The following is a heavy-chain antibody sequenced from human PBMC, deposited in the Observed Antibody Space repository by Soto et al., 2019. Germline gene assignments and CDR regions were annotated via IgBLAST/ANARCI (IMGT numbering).Heavy chain of an antibody. CDR3: TRDPLSGSYVYYYGMDV. J-gene: IGHJ6*02. D-gene: IGHD1-26*01. Sequence: GGALRLSCPASGFTLGDYAMSWVRQAPGKGLEWVGFIRSKAYGGTTEYAASVKGRFTISRGDSKSIAYLQMNSLKTEDTAVYYCTRDPLSGSYVYYYGMDVWGQGTTVTVSS. V-gene: IGHV3-49*04. CDR1: GFTLGDYA. CDR2: IRSKAYGGTT.